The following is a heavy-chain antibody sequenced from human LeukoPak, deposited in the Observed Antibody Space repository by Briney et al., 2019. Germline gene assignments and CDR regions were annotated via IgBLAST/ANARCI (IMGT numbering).Heavy chain of an antibody. CDR2: ISGSGGST. CDR3: AKLWDIVALGYADY. CDR1: GFTFSSYA. J-gene: IGHJ4*02. D-gene: IGHD5-12*01. V-gene: IGHV3-23*01. Sequence: GGSLRLSCAASGFTFSSYAMSWVRQAPGKGLEWVSAISGSGGSTYYADSVKGRFTISRGNSKNTLYLQMNSLRAEDTAVYYCAKLWDIVALGYADYWGQGTLVTVSS.